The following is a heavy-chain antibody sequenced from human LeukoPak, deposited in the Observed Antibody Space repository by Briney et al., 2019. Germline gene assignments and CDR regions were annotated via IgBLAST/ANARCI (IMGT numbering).Heavy chain of an antibody. CDR1: GGTFSSYA. V-gene: IGHV1-69*04. J-gene: IGHJ4*02. Sequence: SVKVSCKASGGTFSSYAISWVRQAPGQGLEWMGRIIPILGIANYAQKFQGRVTITADKSTSTAYMELSSLRSEDTAVYYCARETPRRGETRDGYRWGQGTVVTVSS. CDR3: ARETPRRGETRDGYR. D-gene: IGHD5-24*01. CDR2: IIPILGIA.